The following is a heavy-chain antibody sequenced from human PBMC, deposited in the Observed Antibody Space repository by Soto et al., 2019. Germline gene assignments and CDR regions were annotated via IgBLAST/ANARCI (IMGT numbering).Heavy chain of an antibody. CDR2: IIPIFGTA. CDR1: RGTFSSYA. Sequence: VQLVQSGAEVKKPGSSVKVSCKASRGTFSSYAISWVRQAPGQGLEWMGGIIPIFGTANYAQKFQGRVTITADKSTSTAYMELSSLRSEDTAVYYCATRVEMATTGYYGMDVWGQGTTVTVSS. D-gene: IGHD5-12*01. CDR3: ATRVEMATTGYYGMDV. J-gene: IGHJ6*02. V-gene: IGHV1-69*06.